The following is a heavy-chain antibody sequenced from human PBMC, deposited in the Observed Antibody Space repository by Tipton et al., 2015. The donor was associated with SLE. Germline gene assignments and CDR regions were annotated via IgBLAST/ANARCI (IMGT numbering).Heavy chain of an antibody. J-gene: IGHJ4*02. Sequence: TLSLTCAVYGGSFSGYYWSWIRQPPGKGLEWIGEINHSGSTNYNPSLKSRVTISDDTSKNQFTLNLRSVTAADTAVYYCAREEYYYDSSGYYPDYWGQGTLVTVSS. V-gene: IGHV4-34*01. CDR2: INHSGST. CDR1: GGSFSGYY. D-gene: IGHD3-22*01. CDR3: AREEYYYDSSGYYPDY.